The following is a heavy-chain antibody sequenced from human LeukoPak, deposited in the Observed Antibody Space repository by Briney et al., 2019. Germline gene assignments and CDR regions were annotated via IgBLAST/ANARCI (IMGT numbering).Heavy chain of an antibody. D-gene: IGHD2-2*01. J-gene: IGHJ6*02. CDR3: AKDQLNIVVVPAAIPYYYGMDV. V-gene: IGHV3-30*18. Sequence: GRSLRLSCAASGFTFSSYGMLWVRQAPGKGLEWVAVISYDGSNKYYADSVKGRFTISRDNSKNTLYLQMNNLRAEDTAVYYCAKDQLNIVVVPAAIPYYYGMDVWDQGTTVTVSS. CDR2: ISYDGSNK. CDR1: GFTFSSYG.